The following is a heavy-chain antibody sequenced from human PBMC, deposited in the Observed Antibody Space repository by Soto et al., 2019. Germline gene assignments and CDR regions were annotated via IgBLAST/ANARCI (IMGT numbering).Heavy chain of an antibody. CDR2: IYYSGST. D-gene: IGHD4-17*01. Sequence: PSETLSLTCTVSGGSISSGDYYWSWIRQPPGKGLEWIGYIYYSGSTYYNPSLKSRVTISVDTSKNQFSLKLSSVTAADTAVYYCARVTMVTTYNGFHLSGPGTLVTVSS. J-gene: IGHJ5*02. CDR3: ARVTMVTTYNGFHL. V-gene: IGHV4-30-4*01. CDR1: GGSISSGDYY.